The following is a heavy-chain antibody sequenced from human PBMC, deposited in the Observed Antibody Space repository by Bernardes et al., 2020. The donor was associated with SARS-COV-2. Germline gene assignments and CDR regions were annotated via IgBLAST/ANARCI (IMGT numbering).Heavy chain of an antibody. J-gene: IGHJ4*02. D-gene: IGHD3-10*01. CDR1: GFSFRSYA. CDR3: AKASGRGHLNS. V-gene: IGHV3-23*01. Sequence: GGSLRLSCAASGFSFRSYAMSWVRQAPGKGLEWVSAIGGSGENTYYADSVKGRFTISRDNSKNTLSLQMNSLRVEDTAVYYCAKASGRGHLNSWGQGTLVAVSS. CDR2: IGGSGENT.